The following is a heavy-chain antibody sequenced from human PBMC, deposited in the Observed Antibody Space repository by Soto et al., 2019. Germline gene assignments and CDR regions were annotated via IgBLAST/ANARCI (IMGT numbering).Heavy chain of an antibody. D-gene: IGHD4-4*01. CDR3: ARVTTVTSFHYYCGMDG. J-gene: IGHJ6*02. CDR2: INPSGGST. Sequence: QVQLVQSGAEVKKPGASVKVSCKASGYTFTSYYMHWVRQAPGQGLEWMGIINPSGGSTSYAQKFQGRVTMTGDTSTSTVYMELSSLRSEDTAVYYCARVTTVTSFHYYCGMDGWGQGTTVNVSS. CDR1: GYTFTSYY. V-gene: IGHV1-46*01.